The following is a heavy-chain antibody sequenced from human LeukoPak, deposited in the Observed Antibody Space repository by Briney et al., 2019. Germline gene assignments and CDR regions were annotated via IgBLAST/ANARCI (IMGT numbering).Heavy chain of an antibody. CDR3: AREIHSSGWYVDY. CDR1: GFTFGNYA. CDR2: IKEDGSET. D-gene: IGHD6-19*01. Sequence: GGSLRLSCEASGFTFGNYAMNWVRQAPGKGLEWVANIKEDGSETYYVDSVKGRFTISRDNAKNSLYLQMNSLRAEDTAVYYCAREIHSSGWYVDYWGQGTLVTVSS. J-gene: IGHJ4*02. V-gene: IGHV3-7*01.